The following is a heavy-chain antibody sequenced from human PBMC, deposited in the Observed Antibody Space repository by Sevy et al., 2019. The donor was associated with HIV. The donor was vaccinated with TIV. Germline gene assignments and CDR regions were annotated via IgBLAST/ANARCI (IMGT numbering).Heavy chain of an antibody. Sequence: GGSLRLSCKPSGFTFSGYALHWIRQAPGKRLEWLAVISFDGSNKYYADSLEGRFTISRDNFKDTLYLHMNCLTTDDTAVYFCARRGDWNSDDFDRPPLYHYGMDVWGQGIAVTVSS. CDR1: GFTFSGYA. V-gene: IGHV3-30*04. CDR2: ISFDGSNK. CDR3: ARRGDWNSDDFDRPPLYHYGMDV. D-gene: IGHD1-7*01. J-gene: IGHJ6*02.